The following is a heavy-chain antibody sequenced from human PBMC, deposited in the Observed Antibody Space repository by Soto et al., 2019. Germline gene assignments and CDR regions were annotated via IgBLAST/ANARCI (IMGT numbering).Heavy chain of an antibody. Sequence: TLSLTCTVSGGSINSYCWSWIRQPPGKALEWLALIYWDDDKRYSPSLKSRLTITKDTSKNQVVLTMTNMDPVDTATYYCAHLIVVVVAATPNNWFDPWGQGTLVTVSS. CDR1: GGSINSYCW. J-gene: IGHJ5*02. CDR3: AHLIVVVVAATPNNWFDP. V-gene: IGHV2-5*08. CDR2: IYWDDDK. D-gene: IGHD2-15*01.